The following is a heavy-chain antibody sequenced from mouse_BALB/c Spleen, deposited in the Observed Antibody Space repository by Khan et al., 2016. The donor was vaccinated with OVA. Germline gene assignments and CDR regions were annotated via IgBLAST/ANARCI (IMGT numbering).Heavy chain of an antibody. CDR2: IYPGSGNP. CDR1: GYTFTDYY. CDR3: ARGDYGLYYFDY. J-gene: IGHJ2*01. D-gene: IGHD1-2*01. V-gene: IGHV1-77*01. Sequence: QVRLQQSGAELARPGASVKLSCKASGYTFTDYYINWVKQRTGQGLEWIGDIYPGSGNPYYNEKFKGKATLTADKSSSPAYIHLSSLTSEDSAVYFCARGDYGLYYFDYWGQGTTLTVSS.